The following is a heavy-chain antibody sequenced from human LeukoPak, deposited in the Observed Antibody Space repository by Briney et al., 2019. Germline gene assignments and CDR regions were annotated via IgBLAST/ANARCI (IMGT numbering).Heavy chain of an antibody. D-gene: IGHD3-3*01. CDR2: ISSSSSYI. CDR3: ARGETFWSGYYGNAFDI. CDR1: GFTFSSYS. V-gene: IGHV3-21*01. J-gene: IGHJ3*02. Sequence: GGSLRLSCAASGFTFSSYSMNWVRQAPGKGLEWVSSISSSSSYIYYADSVKGRFTISRDNAKNSLYLQMNSLRAEDTAVYYCARGETFWSGYYGNAFDIWGQGTMVTVSS.